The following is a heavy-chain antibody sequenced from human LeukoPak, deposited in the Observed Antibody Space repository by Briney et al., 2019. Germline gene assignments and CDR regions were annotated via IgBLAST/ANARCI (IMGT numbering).Heavy chain of an antibody. CDR3: ASERIAVAGLFDY. J-gene: IGHJ4*02. V-gene: IGHV4-59*01. CDR1: GGSISSYY. D-gene: IGHD6-19*01. CDR2: IYYSGST. Sequence: SETLSLTCTVSGGSISSYYWSWIRQPPGKGLEWIGYIYYSGSTNYNPSLKSRVTISVDTSKNQFSLKLSSVTAADTAVYYCASERIAVAGLFDYWGQGTLVTVSP.